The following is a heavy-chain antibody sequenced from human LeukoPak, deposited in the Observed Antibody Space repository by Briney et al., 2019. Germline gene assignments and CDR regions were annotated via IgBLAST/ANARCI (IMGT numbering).Heavy chain of an antibody. D-gene: IGHD3-22*01. Sequence: GGSLRLSCAASGFTFSTYAMRWVRQAPGKGLEYVSAITSNGGSTYYANSVKGRFTISRDNSKNTLYLQMGSLRADDTAVYYCAKPYYYDSSGYYYFFDYWGQGTLVTVSS. CDR2: ITSNGGST. V-gene: IGHV3-64*01. CDR3: AKPYYYDSSGYYYFFDY. J-gene: IGHJ4*02. CDR1: GFTFSTYA.